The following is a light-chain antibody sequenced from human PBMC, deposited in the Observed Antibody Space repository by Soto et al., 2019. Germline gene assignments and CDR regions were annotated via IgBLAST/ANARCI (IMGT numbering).Light chain of an antibody. CDR1: QSVSSSY. CDR2: GSY. Sequence: IVLTQPPGTLSLSPGERATVSFRASQSVSSSYLAWYQQIPGQVPRLLIYGSYNRATGIPDRFSGSGSGTDFTLTISRLEPEDFAVYYCHQYGSSPRTFGQGTKVDIK. CDR3: HQYGSSPRT. J-gene: IGKJ1*01. V-gene: IGKV3-20*01.